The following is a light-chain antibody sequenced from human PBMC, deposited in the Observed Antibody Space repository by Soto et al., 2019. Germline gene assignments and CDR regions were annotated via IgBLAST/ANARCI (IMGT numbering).Light chain of an antibody. CDR3: QQYGSSPVT. V-gene: IGKV1-NL1*01. Sequence: DIQMTQSPSSLSTFVGDRVTITCRASQGISNELAWYQQKPGKVPKLLIYAASSRATGIPDRFSGSGSGTDFTLTISRLEPEDFAVYYCQQYGSSPVTFGQGTKVEI. J-gene: IGKJ1*01. CDR1: QGISNE. CDR2: AAS.